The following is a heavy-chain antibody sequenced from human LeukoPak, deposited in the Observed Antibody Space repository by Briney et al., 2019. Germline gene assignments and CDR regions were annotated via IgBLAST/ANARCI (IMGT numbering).Heavy chain of an antibody. CDR3: VARFDP. CDR2: IIPIFGTA. V-gene: IGHV1-69*13. CDR1: GYTFTSYY. J-gene: IGHJ5*02. Sequence: SVKVSFKASGYTFTSYYMHWVRQAPGQGLEWMGGIIPIFGTANYAQKFQGRVTITADESTSTAYMELSSLRSEDTAVYYCVARFDPWGQGTLVTVSS.